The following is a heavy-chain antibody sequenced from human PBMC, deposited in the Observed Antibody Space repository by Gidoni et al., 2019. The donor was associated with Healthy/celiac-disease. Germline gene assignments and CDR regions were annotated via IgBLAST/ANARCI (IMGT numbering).Heavy chain of an antibody. V-gene: IGHV4-34*01. CDR1: GGSFSGYY. CDR3: ARGMGYSSSRGLQIFDY. J-gene: IGHJ4*02. Sequence: QVQLQQWGAGLLKPSETLSLTCAVYGGSFSGYYWSWIRQPPGKGLEWIGEINHSGSTNDNPSLKRRVTISVDTSKNQFSLKLSSVTAADTAVYYCARGMGYSSSRGLQIFDYWGQGTLVTVSS. D-gene: IGHD6-6*01. CDR2: INHSGST.